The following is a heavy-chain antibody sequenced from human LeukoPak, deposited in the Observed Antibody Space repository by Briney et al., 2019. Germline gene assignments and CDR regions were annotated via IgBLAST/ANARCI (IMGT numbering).Heavy chain of an antibody. Sequence: SETLSLTCAVYGGSFSGYYWSWIRQPPGKGLEWIGEINHSGSTNYNPSLKSRVTISVDTSKNQFSLKLSSVTAADTAVYYCARDRDYGGPLDYWGQGTLVTVSS. V-gene: IGHV4-34*01. D-gene: IGHD4-23*01. J-gene: IGHJ4*02. CDR1: GGSFSGYY. CDR3: ARDRDYGGPLDY. CDR2: INHSGST.